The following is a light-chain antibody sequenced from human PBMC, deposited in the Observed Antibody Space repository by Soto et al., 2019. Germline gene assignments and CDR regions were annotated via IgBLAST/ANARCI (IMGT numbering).Light chain of an antibody. J-gene: IGLJ2*01. CDR1: SSNIGSNY. V-gene: IGLV1-47*02. CDR2: SNN. CDR3: SSYTTSDTLI. Sequence: QSVLTQPPSASGTPGQRVTISCSGSSSNIGSNYVYWYQQLPGTAPKLLIYSNNQRPSGVSNRFSGSKSGNTASLTISGLQPEDEADYYCSSYTTSDTLIFGGGTKLTVL.